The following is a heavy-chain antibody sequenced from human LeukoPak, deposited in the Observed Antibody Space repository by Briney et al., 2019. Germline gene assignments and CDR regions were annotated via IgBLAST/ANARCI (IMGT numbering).Heavy chain of an antibody. V-gene: IGHV3-30*18. CDR1: GFTFSSYG. Sequence: PGRSLRLSCAASGFTFSSYGMHWVRQAPGKGLEWVAVISYDGSNKYYADSVKGRLTISRDNSKNTLYLQMNSLRAEDTAVYYCAKGENYDILTGYDYWGQGTLVTVSS. D-gene: IGHD3-9*01. CDR2: ISYDGSNK. CDR3: AKGENYDILTGYDY. J-gene: IGHJ4*02.